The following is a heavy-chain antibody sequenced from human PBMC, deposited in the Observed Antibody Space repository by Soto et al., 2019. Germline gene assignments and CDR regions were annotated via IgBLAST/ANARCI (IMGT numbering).Heavy chain of an antibody. J-gene: IGHJ3*02. CDR1: GGSFSGYY. D-gene: IGHD3-3*01. V-gene: IGHV4-34*01. CDR2: INHSGST. Sequence: ETLSLTCAVYGGSFSGYYWSWIRQPPGKGLEWIGEINHSGSTNYNPSLKSRVTISVDTSKNQFSLKLSSVTAADTAVYYCARDPPPVYYDFWSGYPHAFDIWGQGTMVTVSS. CDR3: ARDPPPVYYDFWSGYPHAFDI.